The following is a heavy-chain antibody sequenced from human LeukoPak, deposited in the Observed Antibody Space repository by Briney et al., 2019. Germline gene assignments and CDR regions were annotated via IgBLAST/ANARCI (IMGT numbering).Heavy chain of an antibody. J-gene: IGHJ3*02. CDR1: GFTFSSYG. CDR3: AKDPIRFLEWLGAFDI. CDR2: ISYDGSKT. D-gene: IGHD3-3*01. Sequence: PGGSLRLSCAASGFTFSSYGMHWVRQAPGKGLEWVAIISYDGSKTYYADSVKGRFTISRDNSKNTLYLQMNSLRAEDTAVYYCAKDPIRFLEWLGAFDIWGQGTMVTVSS. V-gene: IGHV3-33*05.